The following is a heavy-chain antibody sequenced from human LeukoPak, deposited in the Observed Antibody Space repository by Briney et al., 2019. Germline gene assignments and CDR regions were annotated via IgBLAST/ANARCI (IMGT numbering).Heavy chain of an antibody. CDR2: MNPNSGAT. V-gene: IGHV1-8*01. CDR1: GYTFTNYD. D-gene: IGHD6-6*01. Sequence: ASVKVPCKASGYTFTNYDFNWVRQATGQGLGWMGWMNPNSGATGYAQKFQGRVTMTRDTSINTAYMELSSLRSEDTAVYYCARWLVRGSRSSYFDYWGQGTLVTVSS. CDR3: ARWLVRGSRSSYFDY. J-gene: IGHJ4*02.